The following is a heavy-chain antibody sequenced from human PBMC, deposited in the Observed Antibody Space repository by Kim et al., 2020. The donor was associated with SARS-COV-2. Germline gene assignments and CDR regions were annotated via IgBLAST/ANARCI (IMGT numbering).Heavy chain of an antibody. CDR3: AKDHCSSTSCAFLTFYWYFDL. V-gene: IGHV3-23*01. Sequence: GGSLRLSCAASGFTFSSYAMSWVRQAPGKGLEWVSAISGSGGSTYYADSVKGRFTISRDNSKNTLYLQMNSLRAEDTAVYYCAKDHCSSTSCAFLTFYWYFDLWGRGTLVTVSS. CDR1: GFTFSSYA. J-gene: IGHJ2*01. CDR2: ISGSGGST. D-gene: IGHD2-2*01.